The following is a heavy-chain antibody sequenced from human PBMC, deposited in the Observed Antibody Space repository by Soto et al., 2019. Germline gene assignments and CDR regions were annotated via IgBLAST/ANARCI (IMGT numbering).Heavy chain of an antibody. CDR2: ISAYNGNT. D-gene: IGHD3-9*01. J-gene: IGHJ4*02. Sequence: ASVKVSCKASGYTFTSYGISWVRQAPGQGLEWMGWISAYNGNTNYAQKLQGRVTMTTDTSTSTAYMELRSLRSDDTAVYYCARDYYDILTGPTPFRPSDYWGQGTLVTVSS. CDR1: GYTFTSYG. V-gene: IGHV1-18*01. CDR3: ARDYYDILTGPTPFRPSDY.